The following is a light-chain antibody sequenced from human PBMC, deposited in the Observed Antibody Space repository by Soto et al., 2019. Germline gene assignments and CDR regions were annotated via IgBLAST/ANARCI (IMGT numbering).Light chain of an antibody. V-gene: IGLV2-14*01. CDR3: CSYTSSGTPV. CDR2: EVT. Sequence: QSALTQPASVSGSPGQSITMSCTGASSVIGGYNYVSWYRQHPGEAPKLMIYEVTNRPSGVSNRFSGSKSGNTASLTISGLQAEDEADYYCCSYTSSGTPVFGGGTKVTVL. CDR1: SSVIGGYNY. J-gene: IGLJ3*02.